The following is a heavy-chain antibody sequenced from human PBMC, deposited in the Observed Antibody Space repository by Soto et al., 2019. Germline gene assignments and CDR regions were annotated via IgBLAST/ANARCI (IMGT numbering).Heavy chain of an antibody. CDR1: GFTFSSYA. D-gene: IGHD2-15*01. CDR3: AKAFSYCSGGSCYSDVWHYYYYGMDV. Sequence: EVQLLESGGGLVQPGGSLRLSCAASGFTFSSYAMSWVRQAPGKGLEWVSAISGSGGSTYYADSVKGRFTISRDNSKNTLYLQMNSLRAEDTAVYYCAKAFSYCSGGSCYSDVWHYYYYGMDVWGQGTTVTVSS. V-gene: IGHV3-23*01. J-gene: IGHJ6*02. CDR2: ISGSGGST.